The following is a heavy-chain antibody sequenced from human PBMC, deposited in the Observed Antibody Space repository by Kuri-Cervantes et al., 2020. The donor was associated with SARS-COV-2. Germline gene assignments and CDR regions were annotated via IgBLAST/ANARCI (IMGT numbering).Heavy chain of an antibody. CDR3: ARAQEHNAQQLAGVDY. Sequence: ASVKVSCKASGYTFTSYYTHWVRQAPGQGLEWMGIINPSGGSTSYAQKFQGRVTMTRDTSTSTVYMELSSLRSEDTAVYYCARAQEHNAQQLAGVDYWGQGTLVTVSS. CDR1: GYTFTSYY. V-gene: IGHV1-46*01. CDR2: INPSGGST. J-gene: IGHJ4*02. D-gene: IGHD6-13*01.